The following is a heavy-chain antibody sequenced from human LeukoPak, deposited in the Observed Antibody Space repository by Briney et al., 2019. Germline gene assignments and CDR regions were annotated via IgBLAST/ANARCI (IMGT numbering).Heavy chain of an antibody. CDR1: GGTFSSYA. J-gene: IGHJ3*02. V-gene: IGHV1-69*05. Sequence: GASVKVSCKASGGTFSSYAISWVRQAPGQGLEWMGRTIPIFGTANYAQKFQGRVTITTDESTSTAYMELSSLRSEDTAVYYCARNGGYSYGSSLTRGAFDIWGQGTMVTVSS. CDR3: ARNGGYSYGSSLTRGAFDI. D-gene: IGHD5-18*01. CDR2: TIPIFGTA.